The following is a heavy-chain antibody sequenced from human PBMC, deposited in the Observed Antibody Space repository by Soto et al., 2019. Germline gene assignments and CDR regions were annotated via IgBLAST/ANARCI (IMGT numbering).Heavy chain of an antibody. D-gene: IGHD3-10*01. V-gene: IGHV3-23*01. CDR1: GFTFRTYA. CDR2: ISTSVGST. J-gene: IGHJ4*02. Sequence: EVQLLESGGGSVQPGGSLSLSCEASGFTFRTYAMGWVPQAQGKGLEWVSAISTSVGSTYYTDSVKGRFTISRDNSKNTLYLQMNSLRAEDTAVYYCAKGGQSYDYWGQGTLVTVSS. CDR3: AKGGQSYDY.